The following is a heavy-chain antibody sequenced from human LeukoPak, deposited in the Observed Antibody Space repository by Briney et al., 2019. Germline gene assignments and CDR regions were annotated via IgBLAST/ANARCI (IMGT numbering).Heavy chain of an antibody. Sequence: GGSLRLSCTTSGFNFRAYWMGWVRQAPGKGLEWVAVIWYDGTNKYYADSVKGRFTISRDNSKNTLYLQMNSLRAEDTAVYYCARVRTPGSPGNKYYSYAMDVWGQGTTVTVSS. CDR2: IWYDGTNK. D-gene: IGHD1/OR15-1a*01. V-gene: IGHV3-33*01. CDR3: ARVRTPGSPGNKYYSYAMDV. CDR1: GFNFRAYW. J-gene: IGHJ6*02.